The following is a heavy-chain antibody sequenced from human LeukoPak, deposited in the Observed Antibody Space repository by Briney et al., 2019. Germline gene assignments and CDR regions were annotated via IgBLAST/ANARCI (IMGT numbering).Heavy chain of an antibody. CDR1: GYSISSGYY. V-gene: IGHV4-38-2*02. CDR2: IYHSGST. D-gene: IGHD3-10*01. CDR3: ARVGGSTMVRGLIMETYYNYLDV. J-gene: IGHJ6*03. Sequence: SETLSLTCTVSGYSISSGYYWGWIRQPPGKGLEWTGSIYHSGSTYYNPSLKSRVTISVDTSKNQFSLKLRSVTAADTAVHYCARVGGSTMVRGLIMETYYNYLDVWGEGTTVTVSS.